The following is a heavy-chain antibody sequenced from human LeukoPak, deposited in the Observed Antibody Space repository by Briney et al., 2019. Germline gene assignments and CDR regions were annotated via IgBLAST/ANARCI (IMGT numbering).Heavy chain of an antibody. D-gene: IGHD5-18*01. V-gene: IGHV3-23*01. CDR2: ISGSGGST. CDR3: AKDYSGDSYGYWGYENYFDY. Sequence: QPGGSLRLSCAASGFTFSSYAMSWVRQAPGKGLEWVSAISGSGGSTYYADSVKGRFTISRDNSKNTLYLQMNSLRAEDTAVYYCAKDYSGDSYGYWGYENYFDYWGQGTLVTVSS. CDR1: GFTFSSYA. J-gene: IGHJ4*02.